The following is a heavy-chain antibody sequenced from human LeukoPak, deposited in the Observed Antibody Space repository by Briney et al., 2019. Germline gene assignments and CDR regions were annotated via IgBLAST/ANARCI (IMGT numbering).Heavy chain of an antibody. CDR2: ISGSGGST. D-gene: IGHD3/OR15-3a*01. V-gene: IGHV3-23*01. CDR1: GFTFSSYA. CDR3: AKKTDSYYYYGMDV. J-gene: IGHJ6*02. Sequence: GSLRLSCAASGFTFSSYAMSWVRQAPGKGLEWVSAISGSGGSTYYADSVKGRFTISRDNSKNTLYLQMNSLRAEDTAVYYCAKKTDSYYYYGMDVWGQGTTVTVPS.